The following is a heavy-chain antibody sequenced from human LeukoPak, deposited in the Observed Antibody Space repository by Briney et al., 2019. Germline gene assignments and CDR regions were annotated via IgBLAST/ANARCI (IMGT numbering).Heavy chain of an antibody. CDR3: ARDLSYYYDSSGYYPLGY. CDR1: GGTFSSYA. V-gene: IGHV1-69*13. J-gene: IGHJ4*02. Sequence: EASVKVSCKASGGTFSSYAISWVRQAPGQGLEWMGGIIPIFGTANYAQKFQGRVTITADESTSTAYMELSSLRSEDTAVYYCARDLSYYYDSSGYYPLGYWGQGTLVTVSS. CDR2: IIPIFGTA. D-gene: IGHD3-22*01.